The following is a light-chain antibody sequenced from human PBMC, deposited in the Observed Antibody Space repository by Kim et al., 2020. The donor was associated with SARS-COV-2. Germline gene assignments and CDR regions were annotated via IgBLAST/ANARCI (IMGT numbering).Light chain of an antibody. V-gene: IGLV3-19*01. J-gene: IGLJ2*01. Sequence: ALGQAVRITCQGARLRSYYATCYQQQPGQAPILVIYGKNNRPSAIPDRFSGSSSGNTASLTIIQTQAGAEAHYYCNSRDSNDNVVFGGGTQLTVL. CDR1: RLRSYY. CDR3: NSRDSNDNVV. CDR2: GKN.